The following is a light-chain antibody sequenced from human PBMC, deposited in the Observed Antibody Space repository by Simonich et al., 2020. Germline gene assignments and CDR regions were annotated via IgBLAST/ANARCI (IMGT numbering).Light chain of an antibody. CDR1: SGHRSYA. V-gene: IGLV4-69*01. CDR2: LNSDGSH. Sequence: QLVLTQSPSASASLGASVKLTCTLSSGHRSYAIAWHQQQPEKGPRYLMKLNSDGSHSKGYVIPDRFSGSSSGAERYLTISSLQSEDEADYYCQTWGTGIVVFGGGTKLTVL. CDR3: QTWGTGIVV. J-gene: IGLJ2*01.